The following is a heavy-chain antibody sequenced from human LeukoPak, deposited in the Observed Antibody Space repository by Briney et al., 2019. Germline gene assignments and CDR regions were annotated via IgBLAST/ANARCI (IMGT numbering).Heavy chain of an antibody. V-gene: IGHV3-30-3*01. Sequence: PGRSLRLSCAASGFTFSSYAMHWVRQAPGKGLEWVAVISYDGSNKYYADSAKGRFTISRDNSKNTLYLQMNSLRAEDTAVYYCARDPTVTTMEFYFDYWGQGTLVTVSS. J-gene: IGHJ4*02. D-gene: IGHD4-17*01. CDR1: GFTFSSYA. CDR2: ISYDGSNK. CDR3: ARDPTVTTMEFYFDY.